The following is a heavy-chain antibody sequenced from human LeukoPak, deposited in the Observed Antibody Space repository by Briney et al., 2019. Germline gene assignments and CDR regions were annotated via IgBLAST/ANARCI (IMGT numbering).Heavy chain of an antibody. Sequence: GASVKVSCKASGYTFTSYGISWVRQAPGQGLEWMGWISAYNGNTNYAQKLQGRVTMTTDTSTSTAYMELRSLRSDDTAVYYCARGFYYGSGSYSNPGDYYYGMDVWGQGTTVTVSS. J-gene: IGHJ6*02. CDR1: GYTFTSYG. D-gene: IGHD3-10*01. CDR2: ISAYNGNT. V-gene: IGHV1-18*01. CDR3: ARGFYYGSGSYSNPGDYYYGMDV.